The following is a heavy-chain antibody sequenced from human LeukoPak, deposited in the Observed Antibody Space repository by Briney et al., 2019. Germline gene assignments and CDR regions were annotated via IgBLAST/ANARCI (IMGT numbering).Heavy chain of an antibody. J-gene: IGHJ6*04. CDR2: INSDGSST. CDR1: GHTFSGYS. Sequence: HSGRSLRLSCAPSGHTFSGYSMHWVRQTPQKSVLWVSRINSDGSSTSYAESVKGRFTISRDNAKNTLYLQMNSLRAEDTAVYYCAELGITMIGGVWGKGTTVTISS. D-gene: IGHD3-10*02. CDR3: AELGITMIGGV. V-gene: IGHV3-74*01.